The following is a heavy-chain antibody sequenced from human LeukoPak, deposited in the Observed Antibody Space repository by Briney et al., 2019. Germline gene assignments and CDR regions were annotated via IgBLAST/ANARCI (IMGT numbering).Heavy chain of an antibody. CDR1: GFTFSSYA. J-gene: IGHJ3*02. D-gene: IGHD6-19*01. Sequence: GGSLRLSCAASGFTFSSYAMHWVRQAPGKGLEWVAVISYDGSNKYYADSVKGRFTISRDNSKNTLYLQMNSLRAEDTAVYYCAREVPRAGCAFDIWGQGTMVTVSS. CDR2: ISYDGSNK. CDR3: AREVPRAGCAFDI. V-gene: IGHV3-30*04.